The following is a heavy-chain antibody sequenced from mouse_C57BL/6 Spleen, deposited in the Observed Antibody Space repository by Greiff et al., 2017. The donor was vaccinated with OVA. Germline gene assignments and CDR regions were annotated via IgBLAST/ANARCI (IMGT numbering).Heavy chain of an antibody. Sequence: DVKLVESGPGLVKPSQSLSLTCSVTGYSITSGYYWNWIRQFPGTKLEWMGYISYDGSNNYNPSLKNRITITRDTSKNQYFLKLNSVTTEGTATDYWARGDFAYWGQGTLVTVSA. CDR3: ARGDFAY. V-gene: IGHV3-6*01. CDR2: ISYDGSN. J-gene: IGHJ3*01. CDR1: GYSITSGYY.